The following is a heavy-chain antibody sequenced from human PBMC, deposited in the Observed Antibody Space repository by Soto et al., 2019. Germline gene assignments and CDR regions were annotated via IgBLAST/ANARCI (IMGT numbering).Heavy chain of an antibody. Sequence: HPGGSLRLSCAASGFTFSSYAMSWVRQAPGKGLEWVSAISGSGGSTYYADSVKGRFTISRGNSKNTLYLQMNSLRAEDTAVYYCAMDGGGIVVQDAFDIWGQGTMVTVSS. V-gene: IGHV3-23*01. D-gene: IGHD1-26*01. CDR2: ISGSGGST. CDR3: AMDGGGIVVQDAFDI. J-gene: IGHJ3*02. CDR1: GFTFSSYA.